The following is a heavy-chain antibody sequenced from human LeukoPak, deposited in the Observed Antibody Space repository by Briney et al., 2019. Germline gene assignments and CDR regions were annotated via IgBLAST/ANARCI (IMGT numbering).Heavy chain of an antibody. CDR3: AGTKSGWYYSDY. CDR2: VHYSGST. V-gene: IGHV4-39*01. CDR1: GGSISSSSYY. Sequence: PSETLSLTCTVSGGSISSSSYYWGWIRQPPGKGLEWIGSVHYSGSTYYNPSLKSRVTISVDTPKNQFSLKLSSVTAADTAVYYCAGTKSGWYYSDYWGQGTLVSVSS. D-gene: IGHD6-19*01. J-gene: IGHJ4*02.